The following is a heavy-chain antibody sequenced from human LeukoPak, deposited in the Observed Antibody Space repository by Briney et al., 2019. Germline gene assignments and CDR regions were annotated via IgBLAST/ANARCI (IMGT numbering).Heavy chain of an antibody. V-gene: IGHV3-66*01. CDR2: IDSGDGT. J-gene: IGHJ5*02. D-gene: IGHD3-9*01. Sequence: GRSLRLSCAASGFTVRTNYMSWVRQAPGKGLEWVSVIDSGDGTYFSDSVKGRFTISRDNSKNTLYLQMNSLRAEDTAVYYCARSRGYFDSFDPWGQGTLVTVSS. CDR1: GFTVRTNY. CDR3: ARSRGYFDSFDP.